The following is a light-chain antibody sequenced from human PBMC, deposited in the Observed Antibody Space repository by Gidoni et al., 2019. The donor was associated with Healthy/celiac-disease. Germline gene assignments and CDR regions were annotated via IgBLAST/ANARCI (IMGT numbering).Light chain of an antibody. Sequence: EIGMTQSRATLSVSPGERATLSCRASQSVSSNLAWYQQKPGQAPRLLIYGASTRATGIPARFSGSGSGTEFTLTISSLQSEDFAVYYCQQYNNWPLYTFGQGTKLEIK. J-gene: IGKJ2*01. V-gene: IGKV3-15*01. CDR3: QQYNNWPLYT. CDR1: QSVSSN. CDR2: GAS.